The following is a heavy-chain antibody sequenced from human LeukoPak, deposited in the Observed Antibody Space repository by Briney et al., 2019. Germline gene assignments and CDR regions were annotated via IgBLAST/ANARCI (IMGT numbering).Heavy chain of an antibody. J-gene: IGHJ3*02. Sequence: GASVKVSCKASGYTFTRYYMHWVRQAPGQGLNGMGWINPNSCGTHYAQKFNARVTITRDTSISTAYMELSRLRSDDTAVYYCARAQLLLWFGELLPSHAFDIWGQGTMVTVSS. V-gene: IGHV1-2*02. CDR3: ARAQLLLWFGELLPSHAFDI. CDR2: INPNSCGT. D-gene: IGHD3-10*01. CDR1: GYTFTRYY.